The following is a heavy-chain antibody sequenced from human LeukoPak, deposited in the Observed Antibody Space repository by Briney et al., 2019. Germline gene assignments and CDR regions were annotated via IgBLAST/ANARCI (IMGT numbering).Heavy chain of an antibody. Sequence: GGSLRLSCAASGFTVSNNYMSWVRQAPGKWLEWVSVIYSGDNTYYVESVKGRFTTSRDNSKNTLFLQMNRLRAEDTAVYYCAGRRVLDASFDYWGQGTLVTVSS. V-gene: IGHV3-66*02. CDR3: AGRRVLDASFDY. CDR2: IYSGDNT. D-gene: IGHD3-16*01. CDR1: GFTVSNNY. J-gene: IGHJ4*02.